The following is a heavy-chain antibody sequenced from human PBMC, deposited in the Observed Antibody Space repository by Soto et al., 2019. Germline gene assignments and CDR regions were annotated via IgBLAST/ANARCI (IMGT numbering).Heavy chain of an antibody. D-gene: IGHD2-2*01. J-gene: IGHJ6*02. CDR2: IYTSWST. CDR3: ARDVYGSATSGSYYYAMDV. V-gene: IGHV4-4*07. Sequence: QVQLQESGPGLVKPSETLSLTCTVSGGSISSYYWSWIRQPADKGLESSGRIYTSWSTNYSPSLKRRVTMSLDTSKNQFSLKLSSVTAADTAVYYCARDVYGSATSGSYYYAMDVWGQGTAVTVSS. CDR1: GGSISSYY.